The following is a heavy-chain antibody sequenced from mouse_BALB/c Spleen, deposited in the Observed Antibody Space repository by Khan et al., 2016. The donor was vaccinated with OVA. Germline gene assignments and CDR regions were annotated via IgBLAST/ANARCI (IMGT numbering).Heavy chain of an antibody. CDR3: SRLAYSQGRGGFPY. J-gene: IGHJ3*01. D-gene: IGHD1-1*01. V-gene: IGHV5-6*01. CDR2: ISTGGHYT. CDR1: GFTFSTYG. Sequence: EVQLVESGGDLVEPGGSLKLSCAASGFTFSTYGMSWVRQTPDKRLEWVATISTGGHYTYYPDSVRGRFTISRDNAKNTLYLQLTSLKSEDTAMFYCSRLAYSQGRGGFPYGGQGTLV.